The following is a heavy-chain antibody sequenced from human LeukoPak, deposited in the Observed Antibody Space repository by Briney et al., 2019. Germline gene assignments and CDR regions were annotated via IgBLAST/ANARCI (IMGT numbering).Heavy chain of an antibody. D-gene: IGHD3-22*01. CDR3: ARTYYYDSSGRFDP. CDR2: INHSGST. CDR1: GRSFSGYY. Sequence: PSETLSLTCAVYGRSFSGYYWSWIRQPPGKGLEWIGEINHSGSTNYNPSLKSRVTISVDTSKNQFSLKLSSVTAADTAVYYCARTYYYDSSGRFDPWGQRTLVTVSS. V-gene: IGHV4-34*01. J-gene: IGHJ5*02.